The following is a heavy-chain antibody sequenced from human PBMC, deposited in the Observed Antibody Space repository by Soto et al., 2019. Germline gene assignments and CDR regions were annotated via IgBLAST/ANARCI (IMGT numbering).Heavy chain of an antibody. CDR2: INHSGSA. D-gene: IGHD1-26*01. CDR1: GESFSAYI. CDR3: ATDRWSGSQLYYFDY. Sequence: PSETLSLTCAVYGESFSAYIWTWIRQTPGKGLQWIGQINHSGSASYNPSLKSRVTMTEDTSTDTAYMELSSLRSEDTAVYYCATDRWSGSQLYYFDYWGQGTLVTVSS. V-gene: IGHV4-34*10. J-gene: IGHJ4*02.